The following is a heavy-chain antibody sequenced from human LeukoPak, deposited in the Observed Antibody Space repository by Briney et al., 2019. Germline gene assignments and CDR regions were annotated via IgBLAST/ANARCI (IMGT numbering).Heavy chain of an antibody. CDR2: IRVSDGAK. CDR1: GFPFPTYA. V-gene: IGHV3-23*01. J-gene: IGHJ5*02. CDR3: VKDAGTA. Sequence: GGSLRLSCAASGFPFPTYAMKWVRQAPGKGLEWVSSIRVSDGAKFYADSVKGRFTISRDNSKNTLFLQMNSLRAEDTALYYCVKDAGTAWGQGTLVTVSS.